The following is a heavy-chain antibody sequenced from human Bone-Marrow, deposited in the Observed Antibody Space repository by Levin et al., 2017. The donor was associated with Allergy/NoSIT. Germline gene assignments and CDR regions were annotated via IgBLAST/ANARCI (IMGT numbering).Heavy chain of an antibody. D-gene: IGHD4/OR15-4a*01. Sequence: GGSLRLSCAASGFSFSGYTMNWVRQAPGKGLEWVSSINKGSTHIYMSDSVKGRFTISRDNAKNSMYLQMDSLRAEDTAVYYCVKEGDDYSNPPGFDYWGQGTLVTVSS. CDR1: GFSFSGYT. CDR3: VKEGDDYSNPPGFDY. CDR2: INKGSTHI. V-gene: IGHV3-21*01. J-gene: IGHJ4*02.